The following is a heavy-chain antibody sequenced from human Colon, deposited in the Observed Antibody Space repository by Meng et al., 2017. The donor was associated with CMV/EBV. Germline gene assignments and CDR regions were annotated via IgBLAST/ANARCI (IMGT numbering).Heavy chain of an antibody. CDR1: GFTFSTYS. CDR3: ARDPRGGLADY. Sequence: GESLKISCAASGFTFSTYSMVWVRQAPGEGLEWVSSISSSSSREYYADSVKGRFIISRDNAKGSLYLQMNSLRAEDTSVYYCARDPRGGLADYWGQGTLVTVSS. J-gene: IGHJ4*02. CDR2: ISSSSSRE. D-gene: IGHD6-19*01. V-gene: IGHV3-21*01.